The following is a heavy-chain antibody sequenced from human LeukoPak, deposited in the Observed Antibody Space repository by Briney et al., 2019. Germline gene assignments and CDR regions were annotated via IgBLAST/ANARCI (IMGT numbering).Heavy chain of an antibody. CDR1: GGTFSSYA. V-gene: IGHV1-69*01. CDR3: ARGQYCSSTSCRTQTPYYCYGMDV. J-gene: IGHJ6*02. D-gene: IGHD2-2*01. CDR2: IIPIFGTA. Sequence: ASVKVSCKASGGTFSSYAISWVRQAPGQGLEWMGGIIPIFGTANYAQKFQGRATITADESTSTAYMELSSLRSEDTAVYYCARGQYCSSTSCRTQTPYYCYGMDVWGQGTTVTVSS.